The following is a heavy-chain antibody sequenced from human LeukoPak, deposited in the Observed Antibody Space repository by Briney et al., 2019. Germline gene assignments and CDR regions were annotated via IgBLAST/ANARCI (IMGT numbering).Heavy chain of an antibody. J-gene: IGHJ5*02. CDR2: IYYSGST. Sequence: SETLSLTCTVSGGSISSYYWSWIRQPPGKGLEWIGYIYYSGSTNYNPSLKSRVTISVDTSKNQLSLKLSSVTAADTAVYYCARVPYSSSWYGYGWFDPWGQGTLVTVSS. D-gene: IGHD6-13*01. CDR3: ARVPYSSSWYGYGWFDP. V-gene: IGHV4-59*01. CDR1: GGSISSYY.